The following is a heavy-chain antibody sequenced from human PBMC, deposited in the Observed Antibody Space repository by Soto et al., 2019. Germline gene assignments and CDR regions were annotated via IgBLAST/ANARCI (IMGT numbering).Heavy chain of an antibody. V-gene: IGHV3-33*01. CDR3: VRPYCSGGSCYFNHAFDI. Sequence: QVQLVESGGGVVQPGRSLRLSCAASGFTFSSYGMHWVRQAPGKGLEWVAVIWYDGSNKYYADSVKGRFTISRDNSKNTLYLQMNSLRAEDTAVYYCVRPYCSGGSCYFNHAFDIWGQGTMVTVSS. CDR1: GFTFSSYG. CDR2: IWYDGSNK. D-gene: IGHD2-15*01. J-gene: IGHJ3*02.